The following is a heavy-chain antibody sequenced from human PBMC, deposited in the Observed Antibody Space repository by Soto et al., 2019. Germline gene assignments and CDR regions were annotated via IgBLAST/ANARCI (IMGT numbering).Heavy chain of an antibody. V-gene: IGHV1-8*01. J-gene: IGHJ6*02. Sequence: ASVKVSCKASGYTFTSYDINWVRQATGQGLEWMGWMNPNSGNTGYAQKFQGRVTMTRNTSISTAYMELSSLRSEDTAVYYCARGGAYSGYVLVRYEGYYYYGMDFWGQGASVTVSS. CDR1: GYTFTSYD. CDR2: MNPNSGNT. D-gene: IGHD5-12*01. CDR3: ARGGAYSGYVLVRYEGYYYYGMDF.